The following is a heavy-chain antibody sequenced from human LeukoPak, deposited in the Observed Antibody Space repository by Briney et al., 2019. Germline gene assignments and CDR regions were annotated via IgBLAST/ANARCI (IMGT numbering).Heavy chain of an antibody. V-gene: IGHV1-2*02. CDR2: ISPDSGGT. Sequence: GTPVKVSCKASGHTFTGYYIHWVRQAPGQGLEWMGWISPDSGGTSYAQNFQGRVTMTRNTSISTAYMELSSLRSEDTAVYYCARAESSSWYGFYYYYGMDVWGQGTTVTVSS. D-gene: IGHD6-13*01. CDR1: GHTFTGYY. J-gene: IGHJ6*02. CDR3: ARAESSSWYGFYYYYGMDV.